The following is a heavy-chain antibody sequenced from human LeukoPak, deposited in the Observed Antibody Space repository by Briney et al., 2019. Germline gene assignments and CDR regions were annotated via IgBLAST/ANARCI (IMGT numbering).Heavy chain of an antibody. CDR2: IIPILGIA. CDR1: GGTFSSYA. D-gene: IGHD2-15*01. V-gene: IGHV1-69*04. CDR3: AIVVVAASEAFDI. J-gene: IGHJ3*02. Sequence: SVKVSCKASGGTFSSYAISWVRQAPGQGLEWMGRIIPILGIANYAQKFQGRVTITADKSTSTAYMELGSLRSEDTAVYYCAIVVVAASEAFDIWGQGTMVTVSS.